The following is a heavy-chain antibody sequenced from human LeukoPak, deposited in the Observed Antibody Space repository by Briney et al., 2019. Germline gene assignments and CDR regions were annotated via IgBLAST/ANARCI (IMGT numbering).Heavy chain of an antibody. D-gene: IGHD3-10*01. CDR2: TSGSGGST. CDR1: GFTFSSYA. J-gene: IGHJ4*02. V-gene: IGHV3-23*01. Sequence: GGSLRLSCAASGFTFSSYAMSWVRQAPGKGLEWVSATSGSGGSTYYADSVKGRFTISRDNSKNTLYLQMNSLRAEDTAVYYCAKGVYGSGSPFDYWGQGTLVTVSS. CDR3: AKGVYGSGSPFDY.